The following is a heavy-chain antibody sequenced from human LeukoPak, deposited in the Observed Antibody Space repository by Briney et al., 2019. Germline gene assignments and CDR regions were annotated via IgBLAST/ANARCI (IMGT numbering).Heavy chain of an antibody. CDR1: GGTFSSYA. CDR2: INPTGTTT. CDR3: ARDNSVGGIAWLFDP. Sequence: AASVKVSCKASGGTFSSYAISWVRQAPGQGLEWVGLINPTGTTTLYAQKFQGRITLTRDMSATTDYMELSSLTSEDTAVYYCARDNSVGGIAWLFDPWGQGTLDTVSS. D-gene: IGHD1-26*01. V-gene: IGHV1-46*01. J-gene: IGHJ5*02.